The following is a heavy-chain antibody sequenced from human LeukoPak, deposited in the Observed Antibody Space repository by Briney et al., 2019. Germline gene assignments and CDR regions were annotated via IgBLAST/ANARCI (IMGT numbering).Heavy chain of an antibody. V-gene: IGHV1-46*01. CDR1: GYTFTNNY. CDR3: ARDQEGFDY. CDR2: IYPRDGST. J-gene: IGHJ4*02. Sequence: GASVKVSCTASGYTFTNNYLHWVRQAPGQGLEWMGMIYPRDGSTSYAQNFQGRVTVTRDTSTTTVHMELRGLRSEDTAVYYCARDQEGFDYWGQGTLVTVSS.